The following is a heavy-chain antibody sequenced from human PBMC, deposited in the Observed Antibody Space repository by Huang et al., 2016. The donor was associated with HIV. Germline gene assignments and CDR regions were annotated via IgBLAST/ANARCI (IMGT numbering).Heavy chain of an antibody. V-gene: IGHV1-69*01. Sequence: QVQLVQSGAEVKKPGSSVKVSCKASGERFSSYAFTWVRQAQGQGLEWMGGIIHMFGPAEYAQKFQGRITISADESTKTAYLELSSLRAEDTATYYCVRGLGSTNRGFDIWGQGTLVTVSS. D-gene: IGHD7-27*01. CDR3: VRGLGSTNRGFDI. CDR2: IIHMFGPA. J-gene: IGHJ4*02. CDR1: GERFSSYA.